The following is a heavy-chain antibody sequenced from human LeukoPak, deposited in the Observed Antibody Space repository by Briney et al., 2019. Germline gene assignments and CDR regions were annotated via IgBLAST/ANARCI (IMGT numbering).Heavy chain of an antibody. D-gene: IGHD3-22*01. CDR2: ISSSDSTI. J-gene: IGHJ6*03. CDR1: GFTFSSYE. CDR3: ARDPTTYYYDSSGYGGIYYYYYYMDV. Sequence: GGSLRLSCAASGFTFSSYEMHWVRQAPGKGLEWVSYISSSDSTIYYADSVKGRFTISRDNAKNSLYLQMNSLRAEDTAVYYCARDPTTYYYDSSGYGGIYYYYYYMDVWGKGTTVTVSS. V-gene: IGHV3-48*03.